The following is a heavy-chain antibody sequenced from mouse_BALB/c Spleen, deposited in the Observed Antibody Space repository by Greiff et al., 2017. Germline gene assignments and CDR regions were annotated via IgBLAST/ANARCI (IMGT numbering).Heavy chain of an antibody. J-gene: IGHJ3*01. CDR3: AIWHQGGFAY. V-gene: IGHV1S81*02. CDR1: GYTFTSYW. D-gene: IGHD1-1*02. Sequence: VQLQQPGAELVKPGASVKLSCKASGYTFTSYWMHWVKQRPGQGLEWIGEINPSNGRTNYNEKFKSKATLTVDKSSSTAYMQLSSLTSEDSAVYYCAIWHQGGFAYWGQGTLVTVSA. CDR2: INPSNGRT.